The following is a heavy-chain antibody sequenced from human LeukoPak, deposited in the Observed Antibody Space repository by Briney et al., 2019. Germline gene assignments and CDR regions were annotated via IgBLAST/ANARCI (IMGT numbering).Heavy chain of an antibody. V-gene: IGHV3-48*03. J-gene: IGHJ4*02. Sequence: GGSPRLSCAASGFTFSDYKMHWVRHAPGERLEWVSYITAIGNTIDYADSVEGRFTISRDNAKNSLYLQMNSLRAEDTAVYFCAREGSSDCHFDYWGQGTLVTVSS. D-gene: IGHD6-19*01. CDR3: AREGSSDCHFDY. CDR2: ITAIGNTI. CDR1: GFTFSDYK.